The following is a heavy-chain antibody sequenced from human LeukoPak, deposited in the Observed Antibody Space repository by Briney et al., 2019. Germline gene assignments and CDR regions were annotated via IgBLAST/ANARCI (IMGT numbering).Heavy chain of an antibody. CDR2: MNPNSGNT. J-gene: IGHJ6*02. V-gene: IGHV1-8*01. Sequence: GAPVKVSCKASGYTFTSYDINWVRQATGQGLEWMGWMNPNSGNTGYAQKFQGRVTMTRNTSISTAYMELSSLRSEDTAVYYCARDMSDFWSGYFGPTYGMDVWGQGTTVTVSS. D-gene: IGHD3-3*01. CDR1: GYTFTSYD. CDR3: ARDMSDFWSGYFGPTYGMDV.